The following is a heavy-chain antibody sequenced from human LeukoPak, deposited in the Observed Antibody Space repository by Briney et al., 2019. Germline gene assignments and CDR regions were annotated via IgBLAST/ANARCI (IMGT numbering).Heavy chain of an antibody. Sequence: KSSETLSLTCTVSGDSIFSGTYHWSWVRQPAGKGLEWIGRIFTTGTTNYSPALKSRVSISVDTSKNQFSLKLTSVTAADTAVYYCARLAYGSGSYYTQFDYWGQGTLVTVSS. CDR3: ARLAYGSGSYYTQFDY. J-gene: IGHJ4*02. V-gene: IGHV4-61*02. CDR1: GDSIFSGTYH. CDR2: IFTTGTT. D-gene: IGHD3-10*01.